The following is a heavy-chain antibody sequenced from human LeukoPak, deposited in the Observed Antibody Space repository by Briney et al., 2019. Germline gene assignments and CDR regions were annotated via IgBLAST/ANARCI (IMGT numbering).Heavy chain of an antibody. V-gene: IGHV1-2*02. CDR1: GYTFTGYY. Sequence: ASVKVSCKASGYTFTGYYMHWVRQAPGQGLEWMGWINPTSGGTKYAQKFQGRVTMTRDTSMSTAYMELSRLKSDDTAVYYCARDYSASWNWFDPWGQGTLVTVSS. D-gene: IGHD6-13*01. CDR3: ARDYSASWNWFDP. CDR2: INPTSGGT. J-gene: IGHJ5*02.